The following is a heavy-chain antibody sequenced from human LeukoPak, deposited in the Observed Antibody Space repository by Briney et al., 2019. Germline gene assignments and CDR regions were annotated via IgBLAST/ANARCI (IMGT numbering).Heavy chain of an antibody. CDR1: GYTFTNYG. D-gene: IGHD3-16*01. CDR3: ARVPLGGGIKGSYYYGMDV. CDR2: ISAYNGDT. J-gene: IGHJ6*02. Sequence: ASVKVSCKASGYTFTNYGISWVRQAPGQGLEWMGWISAYNGDTNYAQMLQGRVTLTTDASTNTAYMELSSLRSEDTAVYYCARVPLGGGIKGSYYYGMDVWGQGTTVTVSS. V-gene: IGHV1-18*01.